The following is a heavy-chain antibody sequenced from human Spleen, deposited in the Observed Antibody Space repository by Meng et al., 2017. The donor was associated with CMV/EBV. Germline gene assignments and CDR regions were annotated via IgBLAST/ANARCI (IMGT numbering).Heavy chain of an antibody. CDR1: GFTFTSHA. J-gene: IGHJ5*01. CDR3: SKDHGLSSSWGDS. CDR2: ISFDGTNQ. D-gene: IGHD6-13*01. Sequence: GESLKISCAASGFTFTSHAMHWVRQSPGKGLEWVAVISFDGTNQFDADSVRGRFTISRDNSKNTLYLQMNGLRPEDTAVYYCSKDHGLSSSWGDSWGQGTLVTVSS. V-gene: IGHV3-30-3*01.